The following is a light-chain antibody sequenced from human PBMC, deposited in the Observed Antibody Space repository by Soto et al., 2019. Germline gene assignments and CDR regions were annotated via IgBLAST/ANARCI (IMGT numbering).Light chain of an antibody. CDR3: QQYGNSPRT. V-gene: IGKV3-20*01. CDR2: GAS. J-gene: IGKJ1*01. Sequence: EIVLTQSPGTLPLSPGERATLSCRASQSVSSSYLAWYPQKLGQAPRLLIYGASSRATGIPDRFSSSGSGTAFTLTMSRLATEDFAVYYCQQYGNSPRTFGQVTKVEIK. CDR1: QSVSSSY.